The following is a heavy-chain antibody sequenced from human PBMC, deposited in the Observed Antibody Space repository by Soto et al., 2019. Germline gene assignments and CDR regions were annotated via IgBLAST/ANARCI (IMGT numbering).Heavy chain of an antibody. J-gene: IGHJ4*02. CDR2: MYAGGTT. CDR3: ARDLVSDY. Sequence: GXSRRLSCAASGFTVRSSYMTWVRHVPGKGLEWVSVMYAGGTTYYANSVKGRFTFSRDNSKNMMYLQMSSLRSEDTAVYYCARDLVSDYWGQGTLVTVSS. CDR1: GFTVRSSY. V-gene: IGHV3-66*01. D-gene: IGHD2-21*01.